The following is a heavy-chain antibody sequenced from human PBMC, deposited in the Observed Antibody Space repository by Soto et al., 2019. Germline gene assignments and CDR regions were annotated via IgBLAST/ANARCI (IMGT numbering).Heavy chain of an antibody. CDR1: GFTVSSNY. CDR3: ARGQLLAVR. CDR2: IYTGDGT. V-gene: IGHV3-66*01. Sequence: EVQLVESGGGLVQPGGSLRLTCAASGFTVSSNYMSWVRQAPGKGLEWVSVIYTGDGTYYADSVKGRFTISRDNSKNTLYLQMNSLRAEDTAVYYCARGQLLAVRWGQGTLVTVSS. J-gene: IGHJ4*02. D-gene: IGHD3-3*02.